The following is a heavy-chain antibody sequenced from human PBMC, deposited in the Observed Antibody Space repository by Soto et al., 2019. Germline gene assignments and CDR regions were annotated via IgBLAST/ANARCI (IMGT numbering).Heavy chain of an antibody. V-gene: IGHV1-46*01. D-gene: IGHD2-15*01. Sequence: GASVKVSCKASGYKFTTYFIHWVRQAPGQGLEWMGMIHPSGDTGYAQKFRGRVTMTIDTSTTTASMELRNLTSEDTAVYFSVRGYCTTSPCSGGFQFWGQGTLVTVSS. CDR1: GYKFTTYF. CDR3: VRGYCTTSPCSGGFQF. J-gene: IGHJ1*01. CDR2: IHPSGDT.